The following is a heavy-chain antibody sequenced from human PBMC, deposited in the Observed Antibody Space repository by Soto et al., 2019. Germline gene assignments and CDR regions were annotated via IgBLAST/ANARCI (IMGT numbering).Heavy chain of an antibody. J-gene: IGHJ5*02. CDR2: IYYNGST. Sequence: QVQLQESGPGLVKPSQTLSLTCTVSGGSISSGGYYWSWIRQHPGKGLEWIGYIYYNGSTYYNPSLKSRVTRSVDTSKNQFSPKLSSVTAADTAVYYCARAYYDFWSGYFCWFDPWGQGTLVTVSS. V-gene: IGHV4-31*03. CDR3: ARAYYDFWSGYFCWFDP. D-gene: IGHD3-3*01. CDR1: GGSISSGGYY.